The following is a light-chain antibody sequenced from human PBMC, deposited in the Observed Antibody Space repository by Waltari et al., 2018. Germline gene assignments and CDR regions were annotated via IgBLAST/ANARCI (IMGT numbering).Light chain of an antibody. Sequence: EVVMTQSPDTVSVSPGERATLSCRASQSIRKNLDWYQQRPGQAPRLLIYGASTRSTGIPARSSGRGSGTDFTLTISSLQSEDFAAYYCQQYHNWPWYTFGQGTRLEIK. V-gene: IGKV3-15*01. CDR2: GAS. J-gene: IGKJ2*01. CDR3: QQYHNWPWYT. CDR1: QSIRKN.